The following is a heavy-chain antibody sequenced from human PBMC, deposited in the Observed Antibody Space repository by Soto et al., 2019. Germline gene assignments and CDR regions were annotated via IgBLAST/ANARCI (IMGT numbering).Heavy chain of an antibody. J-gene: IGHJ4*02. CDR2: MNPNTGNT. D-gene: IGHD1-1*01. Sequence: GASVKVSCKASGYAFTSHDINWVRQATGQGLEWMGWMNPNTGNTGFAQKFQGRVTMSRDTSISTAYMELSSLRSEDTAVYYCVRGQPERSGYWGQGTLVTVSS. V-gene: IGHV1-8*01. CDR1: GYAFTSHD. CDR3: VRGQPERSGY.